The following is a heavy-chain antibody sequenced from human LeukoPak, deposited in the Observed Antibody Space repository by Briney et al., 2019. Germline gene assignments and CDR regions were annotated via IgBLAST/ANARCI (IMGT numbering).Heavy chain of an antibody. CDR3: ASRLVAGAYNWFDP. Sequence: PSETLSLTCTVSGGSISSYYWSWIRQPPGKGLEWIGCIYDSGRTNYNPSLRSRVTISVDTSKNQFSLTLSSVTAADTAVYYCASRLVAGAYNWFDPWGQGTLVTVSS. D-gene: IGHD6-19*01. J-gene: IGHJ5*02. CDR2: IYDSGRT. CDR1: GGSISSYY. V-gene: IGHV4-4*08.